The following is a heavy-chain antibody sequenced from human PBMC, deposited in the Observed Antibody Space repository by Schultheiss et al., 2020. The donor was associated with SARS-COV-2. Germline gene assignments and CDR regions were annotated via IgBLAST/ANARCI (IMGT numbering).Heavy chain of an antibody. D-gene: IGHD2-2*01. CDR3: ARGGGYCSSTNICLDP. V-gene: IGHV1-2*02. CDR1: GYSFTGYH. CDR2: IIPKSGGT. Sequence: ASVKVSCKTFGYSFTGYHIHWVRQAPGQGLEWMGRIIPKSGGTNYAQSFQGRVTMTRDTSISTAYMELSRLRSDDTAVYYCARGGGYCSSTNICLDPWGQGTLVTVSS. J-gene: IGHJ5*02.